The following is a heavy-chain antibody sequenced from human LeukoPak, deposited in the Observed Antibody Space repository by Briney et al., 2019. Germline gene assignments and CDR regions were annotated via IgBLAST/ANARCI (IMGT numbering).Heavy chain of an antibody. CDR1: GGSIIGSH. J-gene: IGHJ3*02. V-gene: IGHV4-59*01. CDR3: ARQSSSSWSGAFDI. CDR2: VHNTGNT. D-gene: IGHD6-13*01. Sequence: PSETLSLTCAVSGGSIIGSHWSWIRQPPGKGLEWIGHVHNTGNTNYNPSLKSRVTISVDTSKNQFSLKLTSVTAADTAVYYCARQSSSSWSGAFDIWGQGTMVTVSS.